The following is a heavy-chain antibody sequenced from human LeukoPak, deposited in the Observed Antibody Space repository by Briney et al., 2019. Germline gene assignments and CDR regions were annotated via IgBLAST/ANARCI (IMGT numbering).Heavy chain of an antibody. CDR3: ARRMGQQLGVDAIDV. V-gene: IGHV4-59*01. Sequence: SETLSLTCTVSGGSISSYYWNWIRQPPGKGLEWIGYIYYSGRTNYNPSLKSRVTISVDTSKNQFSLKLSSVTAADTAVYFCARRMGQQLGVDAIDVWGQGTMVTVSS. CDR2: IYYSGRT. CDR1: GGSISSYY. D-gene: IGHD6-13*01. J-gene: IGHJ3*01.